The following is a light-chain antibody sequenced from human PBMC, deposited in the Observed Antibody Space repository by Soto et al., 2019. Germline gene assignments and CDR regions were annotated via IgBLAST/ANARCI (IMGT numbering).Light chain of an antibody. CDR1: QSVSSSY. Sequence: EIVLTQSPGTLSLSPGERATLSCRASQSVSSSYLAWYQQKPGQAPRLLIYGASNRATGIPDRFSGSRSGTDLTLTISRLEPEDFAVYYCQQRSNSEITFGPGTKVDIK. CDR3: QQRSNSEIT. V-gene: IGKV3D-20*02. CDR2: GAS. J-gene: IGKJ3*01.